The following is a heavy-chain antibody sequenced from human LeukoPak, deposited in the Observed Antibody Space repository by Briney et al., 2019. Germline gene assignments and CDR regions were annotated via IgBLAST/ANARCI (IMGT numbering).Heavy chain of an antibody. CDR1: GFIFSNYW. Sequence: PGGSLRLSCAASGFIFSNYWMSWVRQAPGKGLEWVANINQDGSEKYYVDSVKCRFTISRDNAKNSLYLQMNSLRAEDTAVYYCARETIVGAFDYWDQGTLVTVSS. CDR2: INQDGSEK. J-gene: IGHJ4*02. CDR3: ARETIVGAFDY. D-gene: IGHD1-26*01. V-gene: IGHV3-7*01.